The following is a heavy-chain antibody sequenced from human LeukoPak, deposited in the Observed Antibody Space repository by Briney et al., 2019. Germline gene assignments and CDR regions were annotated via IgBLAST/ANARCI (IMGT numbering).Heavy chain of an antibody. CDR1: GFIFDDYG. CDR3: ARVFGDENDYGGNWHSLFYFDD. V-gene: IGHV3-20*04. D-gene: IGHD4-23*01. J-gene: IGHJ4*02. Sequence: GGSLRLSCAASGFIFDDYGMSWVRQAPGKGLEWVSGINWNGGSTSYADSVKGRFTISRDNAKNSLYLQMNSLRAEDTALYYCARVFGDENDYGGNWHSLFYFDDWGQGTLVTVSS. CDR2: INWNGGST.